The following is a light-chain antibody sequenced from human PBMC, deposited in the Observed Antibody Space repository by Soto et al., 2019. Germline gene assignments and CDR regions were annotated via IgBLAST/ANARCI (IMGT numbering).Light chain of an antibody. Sequence: DIVMTQSPLSLPVTPGEPASISCRSSQSLLHSNGYNYLDWYLQKPGQSPQLLIYLGSNRASGVPDRFSGSGSGTDFQLKISRVEAEDVGVYYCMQALQTPRLTFGGGTKVEIK. V-gene: IGKV2-28*01. CDR2: LGS. CDR3: MQALQTPRLT. CDR1: QSLLHSNGYNY. J-gene: IGKJ4*01.